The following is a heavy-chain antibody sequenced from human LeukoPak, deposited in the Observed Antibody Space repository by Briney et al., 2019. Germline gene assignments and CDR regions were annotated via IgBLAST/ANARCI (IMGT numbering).Heavy chain of an antibody. CDR3: ARHPAYGPFDY. CDR2: IYSSGST. V-gene: IGHV4-39*01. J-gene: IGHJ4*01. CDR1: GGSISTYY. D-gene: IGHD3-10*01. Sequence: SETLSLTCTVSGGSISTYYWSWIRQPPGKGLEWIGSIYSSGSTYYNPSLKSRVTISVDTSKNQFSLKLSSVTAADTAVYYCARHPAYGPFDYWGHGTLVTVSS.